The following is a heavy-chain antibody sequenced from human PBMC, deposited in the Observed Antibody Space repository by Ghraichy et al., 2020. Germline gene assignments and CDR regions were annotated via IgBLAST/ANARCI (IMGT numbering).Heavy chain of an antibody. CDR3: AKDSPSKYSGSYYPRIFDY. Sequence: GGSLRLSCAASGFTFSSYAMSWVRQAPGKGLEWVSAISGSGGSTYYADSVKGRFTISRDNSKNTLYLQMNSLRAEDTAVYYCAKDSPSKYSGSYYPRIFDYWGQGTLVTVSS. J-gene: IGHJ4*02. CDR2: ISGSGGST. CDR1: GFTFSSYA. V-gene: IGHV3-23*01. D-gene: IGHD1-26*01.